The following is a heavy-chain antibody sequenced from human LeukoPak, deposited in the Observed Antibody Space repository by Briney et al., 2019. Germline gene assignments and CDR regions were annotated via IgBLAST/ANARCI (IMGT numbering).Heavy chain of an antibody. Sequence: PSETLSLTCTVSGGSISSDNYYWGWIRQPPGKGLEWIGNIYYSGSTYYSPSLKIRIAISVDTSKNQFSLKLISVTAADTAVYYCAYGWSSGYYYSWVQGSLVTVSS. CDR2: IYYSGST. J-gene: IGHJ4*02. CDR3: AYGWSSGYYYS. V-gene: IGHV4-39*01. D-gene: IGHD3-22*01. CDR1: GGSISSDNYY.